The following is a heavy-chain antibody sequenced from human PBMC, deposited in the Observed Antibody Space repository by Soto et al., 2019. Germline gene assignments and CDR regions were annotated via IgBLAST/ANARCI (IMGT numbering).Heavy chain of an antibody. Sequence: PSETLSLTCAVSGGSISSSNWWSWVRQPPGKGLEWIGEIYHSGSTNYNPSLKSRVTISVDKSKNQFSLKLSSVTAADTAVYYCARRFFVDTAMEPFDYWGQGTLVIVSS. J-gene: IGHJ4*02. CDR2: IYHSGST. V-gene: IGHV4-4*02. CDR3: ARRFFVDTAMEPFDY. CDR1: GGSISSSNW. D-gene: IGHD5-18*01.